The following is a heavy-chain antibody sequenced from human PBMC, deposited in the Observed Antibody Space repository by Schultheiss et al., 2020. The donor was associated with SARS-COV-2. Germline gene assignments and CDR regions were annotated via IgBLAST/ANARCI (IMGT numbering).Heavy chain of an antibody. J-gene: IGHJ4*02. CDR1: GGSISSSNW. D-gene: IGHD5-24*01. CDR2: IYYSGST. V-gene: IGHV4-4*02. Sequence: SETLSLTCAVSGGSISSSNWWSWVRQPPGKGLEWIGYIYYSGSTYYNPSLKSRVTISVDTSKNQFSLKLSSVTAADTAVYYCARTEDGYNSGYFDYWGQGNLVTVSS. CDR3: ARTEDGYNSGYFDY.